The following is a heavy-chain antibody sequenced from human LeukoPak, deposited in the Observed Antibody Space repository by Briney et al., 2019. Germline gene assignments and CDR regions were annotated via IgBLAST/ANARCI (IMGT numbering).Heavy chain of an antibody. CDR2: IYSSGII. CDR3: GRDTGKSGYPEY. V-gene: IGHV4-4*07. Sequence: PSETLSLTCTVSGGSISSYYWSWIRQPAGKAPEWIGRIYSSGIINYNPSLKSRVTMSLDNSKNQLSLKLSYVTAADTAVNYCGRDTGKSGYPEYWGQGTLVTVSS. D-gene: IGHD3-3*01. J-gene: IGHJ4*02. CDR1: GGSISSYY.